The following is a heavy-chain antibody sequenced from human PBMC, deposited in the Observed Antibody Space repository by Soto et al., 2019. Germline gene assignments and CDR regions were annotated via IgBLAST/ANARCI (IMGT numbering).Heavy chain of an antibody. CDR2: IYYSGST. Sequence: PSETLSLTCTVSGGSIISCGYYWSLIRQHPGKGLEWIGYIYYSGSTYYNPSLKSRVTISVDTSKSQFSLKLSSVTAADTAVYYCASNYYYDSSGLYAFDIWGQGTMVTVSS. V-gene: IGHV4-31*03. CDR1: GGSIISCGYY. J-gene: IGHJ3*02. CDR3: ASNYYYDSSGLYAFDI. D-gene: IGHD3-22*01.